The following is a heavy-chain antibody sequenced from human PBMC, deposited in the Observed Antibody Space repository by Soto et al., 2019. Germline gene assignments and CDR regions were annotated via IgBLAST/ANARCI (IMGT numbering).Heavy chain of an antibody. CDR2: IWHDGSNK. J-gene: IGHJ6*02. CDR3: ARGGRDYYYGMDV. V-gene: IGHV3-33*01. Sequence: QVQLVESGGGVVQPGRSLRLSCAASGFTFSSYGMHWVRQAPGKGLEWVAVIWHDGSNKYYADSVKGRFTISRDNSKNSLYLQMNSLRAEDTAVYYCARGGRDYYYGMDVWGQGTTVTVSS. CDR1: GFTFSSYG. D-gene: IGHD3-10*01.